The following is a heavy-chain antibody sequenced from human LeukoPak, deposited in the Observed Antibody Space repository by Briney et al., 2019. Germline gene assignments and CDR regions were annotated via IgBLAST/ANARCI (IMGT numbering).Heavy chain of an antibody. V-gene: IGHV3-30*18. CDR1: GFTFSSYG. Sequence: PGRSLRLSCAASGFTFSSYGMHWVRQAPGKGLEWVAVISYDGNNKYHADSVKGRFTISRDNSKNTLYLQMNSLRPEDTAVYFCAKDPSRPYYYGSGSHCYWGQGTLVTVSS. D-gene: IGHD3-10*01. CDR2: ISYDGNNK. J-gene: IGHJ4*02. CDR3: AKDPSRPYYYGSGSHCY.